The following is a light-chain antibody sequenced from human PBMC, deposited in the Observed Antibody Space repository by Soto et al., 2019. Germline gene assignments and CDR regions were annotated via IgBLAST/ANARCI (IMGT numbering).Light chain of an antibody. Sequence: EIGLTQSPGTLSLSPGGRVSRSCRASQTINRSFLAWYQQKPGQAPRLRISGASSRATGVPDRFSGSGAGTDVTLTISRLEPVDFAVYYRQQYGNSPRTCGQGTKVQIK. J-gene: IGKJ1*01. CDR3: QQYGNSPRT. V-gene: IGKV3-20*01. CDR1: QTINRSF. CDR2: GAS.